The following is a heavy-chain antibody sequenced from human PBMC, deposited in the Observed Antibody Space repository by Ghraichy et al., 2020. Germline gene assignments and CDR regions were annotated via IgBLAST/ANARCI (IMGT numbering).Heavy chain of an antibody. D-gene: IGHD1-26*01. CDR3: AKAGGGGYYRPFDY. CDR1: GFTFSTYA. J-gene: IGHJ4*02. Sequence: GGSLRLSCAASGFTFSTYAMSWVRQAPGKGLEWVAGISGSGDSTYYAESAKGRFTIFRDNTKNTLVLPMSSMRAEDTALVCCAKAGGGGYYRPFDYWGQGTLVTVSS. V-gene: IGHV3-23*01. CDR2: ISGSGDST.